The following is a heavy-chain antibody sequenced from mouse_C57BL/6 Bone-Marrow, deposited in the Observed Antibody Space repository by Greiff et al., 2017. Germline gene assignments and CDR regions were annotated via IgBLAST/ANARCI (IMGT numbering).Heavy chain of an antibody. CDR1: GFNIKDDY. Sequence: VQLQQSGAELVRPGASVKLSCTASGFNIKDDYMHWVKQRPEQGLEWIGWIDPENGDTEYASKFQGKATIPADTSSNTAYLQLSSLTSEDTAVYCCTTRGFYYYGSSAWFAYWGQGTLVTVSA. D-gene: IGHD1-1*01. J-gene: IGHJ3*01. CDR2: IDPENGDT. V-gene: IGHV14-4*01. CDR3: TTRGFYYYGSSAWFAY.